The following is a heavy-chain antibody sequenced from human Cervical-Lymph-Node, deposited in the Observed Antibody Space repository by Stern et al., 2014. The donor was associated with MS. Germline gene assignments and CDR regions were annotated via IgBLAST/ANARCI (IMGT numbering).Heavy chain of an antibody. Sequence: QVTLKESGPTLVKPTQTLTLTCTFSGFSLSTSGVGVGWIRQPPGKAPEWLALIYWDDEKRYRPSLKSRLTIAKDTSKNQVVLTMTNMDPVDTATYYCTHQGYTDHVSDYLDYWGQGTLVTVSS. D-gene: IGHD5-24*01. CDR3: THQGYTDHVSDYLDY. V-gene: IGHV2-5*02. CDR2: IYWDDEK. CDR1: GFSLSTSGVG. J-gene: IGHJ4*02.